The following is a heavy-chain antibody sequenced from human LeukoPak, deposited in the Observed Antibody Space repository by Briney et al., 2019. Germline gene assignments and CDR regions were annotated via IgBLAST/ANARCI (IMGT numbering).Heavy chain of an antibody. CDR1: VFRVSSNY. CDR3: AKTRAYGDSYFDY. V-gene: IGHV3-23*01. Sequence: GGSLRLSRVHSVFRVSSNYMCWGRPAPGEGLEWVSSISGSGGRTDYADSVKGRFTISRDNSKTSLNLQMNSLRAEDTAVFYCAKTRAYGDSYFDYWGQGNLVTVSS. J-gene: IGHJ4*02. D-gene: IGHD4-17*01. CDR2: ISGSGGRT.